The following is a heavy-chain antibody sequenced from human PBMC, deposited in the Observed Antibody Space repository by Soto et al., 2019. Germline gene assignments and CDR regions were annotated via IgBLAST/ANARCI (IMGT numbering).Heavy chain of an antibody. CDR3: AWMDGDYNFFAMDV. J-gene: IGHJ6*01. D-gene: IGHD4-17*01. Sequence: QVTLKESRPVLVKPTETLTLTCTVSGFSLTNPRMGVSWIRQPPGKPLEWLAHFFSDAERSYSASMQSRLTMSTDNSGSQVVLNMTNMDPVDTATYFCAWMDGDYNFFAMDVWGQGTTVSVSS. CDR1: GFSLTNPRMG. V-gene: IGHV2-26*01. CDR2: FFSDAER.